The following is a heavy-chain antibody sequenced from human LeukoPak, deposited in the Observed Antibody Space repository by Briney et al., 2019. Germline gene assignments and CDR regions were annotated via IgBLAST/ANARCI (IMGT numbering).Heavy chain of an antibody. J-gene: IGHJ3*02. CDR1: GGTFSSYA. Sequence: SVKVSCKASGGTFSSYAISWVRQAPGQGLEWMGGIIPIFSTANYAQKFQGRVTITADESTSTAYMELSSLRSEDTAVYYCARGKMELQAAFDIWGQGTMVTVSS. CDR2: IIPIFSTA. D-gene: IGHD1-26*01. CDR3: ARGKMELQAAFDI. V-gene: IGHV1-69*13.